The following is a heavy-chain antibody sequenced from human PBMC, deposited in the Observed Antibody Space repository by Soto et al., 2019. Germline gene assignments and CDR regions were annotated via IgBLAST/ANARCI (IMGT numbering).Heavy chain of an antibody. CDR3: ARDVEIVIIPATLLDV. Sequence: ASVKVSCKASGYSFTGYYIHWVRQAPGQGLEWMGWINPDSGATNYAQNFQGRVTMTRDTSISTAYMELSSLRSDDTAVYYCARDVEIVIIPATLLDVWGQGTTVTVSS. CDR1: GYSFTGYY. J-gene: IGHJ6*02. CDR2: INPDSGAT. D-gene: IGHD2-2*03. V-gene: IGHV1-2*02.